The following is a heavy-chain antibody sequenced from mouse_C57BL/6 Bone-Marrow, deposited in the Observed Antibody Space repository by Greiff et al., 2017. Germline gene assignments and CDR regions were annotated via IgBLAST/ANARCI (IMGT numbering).Heavy chain of an antibody. CDR3: TTEFITRETWFAY. CDR2: IYPGNSDT. Sequence: EVQLQESGTVLARPGASVKMSCKTSGYTFTSYWMHWVKQRPGQGLEWIGAIYPGNSDTSYNQKFKGKAKLTAVTSASTAYMELSSLTNEDSAVYYCTTEFITRETWFAYWGQGTLVTVSA. J-gene: IGHJ3*01. CDR1: GYTFTSYW. D-gene: IGHD1-1*01. V-gene: IGHV1-5*01.